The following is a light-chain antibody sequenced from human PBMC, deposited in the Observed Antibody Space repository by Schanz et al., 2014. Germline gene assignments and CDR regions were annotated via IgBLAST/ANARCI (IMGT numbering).Light chain of an antibody. J-gene: IGLJ3*02. CDR1: SSDIGGYNY. CDR2: DVI. CDR3: SSYAGSYNGVL. V-gene: IGLV2-11*01. Sequence: QSALTQPRSVSGSPGQSVTISCSGTSSDIGGYNYVSWYQQYPGKGPKLVIYDVIKRPSGVPDRFSGSKSGNTASLTISGLQADDEAVYYCSSYAGSYNGVLFGGGTKLTVL.